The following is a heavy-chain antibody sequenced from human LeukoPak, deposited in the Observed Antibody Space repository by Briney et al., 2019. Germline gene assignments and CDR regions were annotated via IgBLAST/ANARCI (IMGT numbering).Heavy chain of an antibody. V-gene: IGHV3-66*01. Sequence: GGSLRLSCAASGFTVSSNYMSWVRQAPGKGLEWVSVIYSGGSTYYADSVKGRFTISRDNSKNTLYLQMNSLRAEDTAVYYCARGTYYYDSSGYYLFGMDVWGQGTTVTVSS. D-gene: IGHD3-22*01. CDR1: GFTVSSNY. CDR3: ARGTYYYDSSGYYLFGMDV. J-gene: IGHJ6*02. CDR2: IYSGGST.